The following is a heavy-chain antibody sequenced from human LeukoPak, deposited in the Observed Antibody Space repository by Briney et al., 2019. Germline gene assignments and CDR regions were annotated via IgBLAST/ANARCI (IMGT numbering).Heavy chain of an antibody. D-gene: IGHD4-23*01. J-gene: IGHJ4*02. CDR3: ARVTVATGYFDY. Sequence: PGGSLRLSCAASGFTVSSNYMSWVRQAPGKGLEWVSVMYSGGTTYYADSVKDRFIIFRDNSKNTLYLQMNSLRAEDTAVYYCARVTVATGYFDYWGQGTLVTVSS. V-gene: IGHV3-53*01. CDR1: GFTVSSNY. CDR2: MYSGGTT.